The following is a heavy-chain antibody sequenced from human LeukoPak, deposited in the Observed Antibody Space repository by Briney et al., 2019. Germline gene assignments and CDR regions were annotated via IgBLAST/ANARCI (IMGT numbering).Heavy chain of an antibody. CDR3: VRSKSGTYGWFDP. J-gene: IGHJ5*02. V-gene: IGHV4-4*02. CDR1: GGSITTTNW. CDR2: IYYSGTT. D-gene: IGHD4-17*01. Sequence: SGTLSLTCAVSGGSITTTNWWSWVRQPPGKGLEWIGYIYYSGTTNYNPSLKSRVTISVDTSKNQFSLKVNSVTAADTAVYYCVRSKSGTYGWFDPWGQGTLVTVSS.